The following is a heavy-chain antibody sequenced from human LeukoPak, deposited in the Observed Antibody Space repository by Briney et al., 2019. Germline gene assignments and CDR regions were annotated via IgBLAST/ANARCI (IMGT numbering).Heavy chain of an antibody. CDR1: GFIFSAYG. V-gene: IGHV3-30*02. CDR2: IRFDESTQ. D-gene: IGHD3-10*01. Sequence: PGGSLRLSCAASGFIFSAYGMHWVRQAPGKGLEWVAFIRFDESTQKYPDSVKGRFAISRDNSKNTVYLQMNSLRPEDTAVYYCTRREGNYRASDFDYWGQGTLVTVSS. J-gene: IGHJ4*02. CDR3: TRREGNYRASDFDY.